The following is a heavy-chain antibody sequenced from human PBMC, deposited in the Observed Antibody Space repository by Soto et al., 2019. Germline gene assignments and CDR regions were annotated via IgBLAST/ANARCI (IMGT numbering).Heavy chain of an antibody. D-gene: IGHD4-4*01. J-gene: IGHJ5*02. Sequence: SETLSLTCTVSGGSISSGDYYWSWIRQPPGKGLEWIGYIYYSGSTYYNPSLKSRVTISVDTSKNQFSLKLSSVTAADTAVYYCARETTPGDNWFDPSGQGTLVTVSS. CDR2: IYYSGST. CDR3: ARETTPGDNWFDP. V-gene: IGHV4-30-4*01. CDR1: GGSISSGDYY.